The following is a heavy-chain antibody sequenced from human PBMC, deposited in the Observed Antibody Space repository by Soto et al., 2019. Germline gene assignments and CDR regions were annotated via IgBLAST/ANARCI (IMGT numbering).Heavy chain of an antibody. V-gene: IGHV3-64*01. Sequence: GGSLRLSCTASGFTFSSYAMHWVRQAPGKGLEYVSAISSNGGSTYYASSVKGRFTISRDNSNNTLYLQMGSLRVEDMVVYYCARSRRADTVLDAFDIWGQGTMVTVSS. CDR3: ARSRRADTVLDAFDI. J-gene: IGHJ3*02. CDR1: GFTFSSYA. D-gene: IGHD4-17*01. CDR2: ISSNGGST.